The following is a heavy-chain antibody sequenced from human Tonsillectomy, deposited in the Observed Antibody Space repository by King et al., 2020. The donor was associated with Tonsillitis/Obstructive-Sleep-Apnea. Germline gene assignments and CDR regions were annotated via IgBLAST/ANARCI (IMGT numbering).Heavy chain of an antibody. V-gene: IGHV3-30*18. D-gene: IGHD3-10*01. Sequence: VQLVESGGGVVQPGRSLRLSCAASGFTFSTYDMHWVRHAPGKGLEWVAVTPHDGSNKYYADSVKCRFTISRDNSKNTLYLQINSLRAEDTAVYYCAKNMVRGAPRDYYYIDVWGKGTTVTVSS. CDR1: GFTFSTYD. CDR2: TPHDGSNK. CDR3: AKNMVRGAPRDYYYIDV. J-gene: IGHJ6*03.